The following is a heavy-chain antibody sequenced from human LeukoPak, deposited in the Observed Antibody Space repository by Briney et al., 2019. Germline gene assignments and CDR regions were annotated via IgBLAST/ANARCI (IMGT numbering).Heavy chain of an antibody. CDR1: GGSISSGSYY. V-gene: IGHV4-61*02. CDR2: VYTSGST. J-gene: IGHJ3*02. CDR3: ARLITGTTTAFDI. D-gene: IGHD1-7*01. Sequence: SETLSLTCTVSGGSISSGSYYWSWIRQPAGKGLEWIGRVYTSGSTHYNPSLKSRVTMSVDTSKNQFSLKLSSVTAADTAVYYCARLITGTTTAFDIWGQGTMVTVSS.